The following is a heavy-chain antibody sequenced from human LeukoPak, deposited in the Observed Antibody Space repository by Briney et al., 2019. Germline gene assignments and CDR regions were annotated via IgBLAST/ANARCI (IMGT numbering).Heavy chain of an antibody. CDR1: GFTVSSNY. D-gene: IGHD3-22*01. V-gene: IGHV3-66*01. CDR3: ARVSRVRYDSSGYYYG. J-gene: IGHJ4*02. Sequence: GGSLRLSCAASGFTVSSNYMSWVRQARGKGLEWVSVIYSGGSTYYADSVKGRFTISRDNSKNTLYLQMNSLRAEDTAVYYCARVSRVRYDSSGYYYGWGQGTLVTVSS. CDR2: IYSGGST.